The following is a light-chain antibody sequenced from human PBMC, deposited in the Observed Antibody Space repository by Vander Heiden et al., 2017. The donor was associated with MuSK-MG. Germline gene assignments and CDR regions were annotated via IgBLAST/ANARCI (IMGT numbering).Light chain of an antibody. CDR3: QSYDTSLSGWV. Sequence: QSVLAQPPSVSGAPGQRVTISCTGSSSNIGAHYDVHWYQQLPGTAPKLLIYGNSNRPSGVPDRFSASKSGTSASLAITGLQAEDEADYYCQSYDTSLSGWVFGGGTKLTVL. J-gene: IGLJ3*02. V-gene: IGLV1-40*01. CDR2: GNS. CDR1: SSNIGAHYD.